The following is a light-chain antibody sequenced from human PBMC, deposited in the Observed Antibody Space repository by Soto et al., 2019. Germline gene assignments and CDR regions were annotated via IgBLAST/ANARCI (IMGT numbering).Light chain of an antibody. CDR1: SSDVGIYDL. CDR2: EVT. Sequence: QSALTQPASVSGSPGQSITISCTGTSSDVGIYDLVSWYKHHPGRAPQLIIYEVTQRPSGVSNRFSGSKSGNTASLTISGLQAEDEAAYYCCSYAGSSTFVFGTGTKVTVL. V-gene: IGLV2-23*02. CDR3: CSYAGSSTFV. J-gene: IGLJ1*01.